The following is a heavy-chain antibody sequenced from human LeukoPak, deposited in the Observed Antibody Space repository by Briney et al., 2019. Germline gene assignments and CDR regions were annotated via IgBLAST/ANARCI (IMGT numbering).Heavy chain of an antibody. J-gene: IGHJ1*01. CDR3: ARDAGYSPPVYFQH. CDR1: GFTFSSYW. Sequence: PGGSLRLSCAASGFTFSSYWMSWVRQAPGKGLEWVANIKQDGSEKYYVDSVKGRFTISRDNAKNSLYLQMNSLRAEDTAVYYCARDAGYSPPVYFQHWGQGTLVTVSS. D-gene: IGHD2-15*01. CDR2: IKQDGSEK. V-gene: IGHV3-7*01.